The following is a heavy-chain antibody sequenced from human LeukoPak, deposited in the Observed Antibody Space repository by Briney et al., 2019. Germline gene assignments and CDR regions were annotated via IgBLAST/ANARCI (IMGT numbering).Heavy chain of an antibody. V-gene: IGHV4-34*01. CDR1: GGSFSGYY. J-gene: IGHJ4*02. CDR3: SRDRGYSYGPSYLDY. CDR2: INHSGST. Sequence: PSETLSLTCAVYGGSFSGYYWSWIRQPPGKGLEWIGEINHSGSTNYNPSLKSRVTISVDTSKNQFSLKLSSVTAADPAVYYCSRDRGYSYGPSYLDYWVQGALVTVSS. D-gene: IGHD5-18*01.